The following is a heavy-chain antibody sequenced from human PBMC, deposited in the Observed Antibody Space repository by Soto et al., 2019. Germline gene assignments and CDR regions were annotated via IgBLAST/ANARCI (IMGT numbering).Heavy chain of an antibody. J-gene: IGHJ4*02. D-gene: IGHD3-22*01. CDR2: IWSDGTTK. Sequence: QVQLGESGGGVVQPGRSLRLSCAASGFTFSSYHFHWARQAPGKGLEWVAVIWSDGTTKKYADSVKGRFTISRDNSKNTLYLQMNSMGAEDTAVYYCARYDSTGNGYYWGQGTLVIVSS. CDR1: GFTFSSYH. V-gene: IGHV3-33*01. CDR3: ARYDSTGNGYY.